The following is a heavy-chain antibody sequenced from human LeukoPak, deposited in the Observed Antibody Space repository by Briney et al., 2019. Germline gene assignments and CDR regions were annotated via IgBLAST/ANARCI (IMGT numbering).Heavy chain of an antibody. J-gene: IGHJ4*02. CDR3: ARSISIVGSLRAFDY. D-gene: IGHD1-26*01. CDR1: GYSFSGYY. CDR2: IYPNSGGT. Sequence: ASVKVSCKASGYSFSGYYVHWVRQAPGQGLEWMGWIYPNSGGTNYAQKFQGRVTMTRDTSISTAYMELSRLRSDDTAVYYCARSISIVGSLRAFDYWGQGTLVTVSS. V-gene: IGHV1-2*02.